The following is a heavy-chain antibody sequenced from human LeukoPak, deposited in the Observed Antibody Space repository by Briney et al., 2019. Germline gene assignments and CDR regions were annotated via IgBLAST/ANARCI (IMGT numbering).Heavy chain of an antibody. D-gene: IGHD6-19*01. V-gene: IGHV3-21*01. CDR3: ARSGHSNGWYYFDY. CDR1: GFTFNSYS. CDR2: ISSSSLSYI. Sequence: PGGSLRLSCAASGFTFNSYSMNWVRQAPGKGLEWVSSISSSSLSYIYYADSVKGRFTISRDNAKKSLDLQMNSLRAEDTAVYYCARSGHSNGWYYFDYWGLGALVTVSS. J-gene: IGHJ4*02.